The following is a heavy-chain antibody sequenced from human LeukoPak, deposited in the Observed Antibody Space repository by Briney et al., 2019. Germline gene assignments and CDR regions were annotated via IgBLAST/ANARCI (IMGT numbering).Heavy chain of an antibody. CDR1: GYTFTGYY. Sequence: ASVKVSCKASGYTFTGYYMHWVRQAPGQGLEWMGWLNPNSGGTNYAQKFQGRVTMTRDTSISTAYMELSRLRSDDTAVYYCARDRAAYYYDSSGYCFDYWGQGTLVTVSS. V-gene: IGHV1-2*02. D-gene: IGHD3-22*01. CDR3: ARDRAAYYYDSSGYCFDY. CDR2: LNPNSGGT. J-gene: IGHJ4*02.